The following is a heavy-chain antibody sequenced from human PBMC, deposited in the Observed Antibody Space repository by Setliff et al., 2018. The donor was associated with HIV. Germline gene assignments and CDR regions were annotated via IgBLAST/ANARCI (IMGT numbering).Heavy chain of an antibody. J-gene: IGHJ4*02. CDR3: ASGRKKNYDLFTGYYRILGVDFDY. CDR1: GCSFTSYW. CDR2: ISPDDSDS. V-gene: IGHV5-51*01. Sequence: GESLKISCKGSGCSFTSYWIGWVRQMPGKGLEWMGIISPDDSDSRYSPSFQGQVTISADKSISTAYLQWSSLKASDTAMYYCASGRKKNYDLFTGYYRILGVDFDYWGQGTLVTVSS. D-gene: IGHD3-9*01.